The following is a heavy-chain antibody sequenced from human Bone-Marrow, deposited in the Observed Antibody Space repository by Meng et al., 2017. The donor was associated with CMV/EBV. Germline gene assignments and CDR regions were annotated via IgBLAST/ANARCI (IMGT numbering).Heavy chain of an antibody. J-gene: IGHJ4*02. Sequence: SETLSLTCTVSGGSISSSHHYWGWIRQPPGKGLQWIGIAYYSGNTYYNPSLKSRVTISVDTSKNQFSLKLSSVTAADTAVYYCARDGRLYDFWSGYYGYYFDYWGQGTLVTVSS. CDR3: ARDGRLYDFWSGYYGYYFDY. CDR1: GGSISSSHHY. D-gene: IGHD3-3*01. CDR2: AYYSGNT. V-gene: IGHV4-39*07.